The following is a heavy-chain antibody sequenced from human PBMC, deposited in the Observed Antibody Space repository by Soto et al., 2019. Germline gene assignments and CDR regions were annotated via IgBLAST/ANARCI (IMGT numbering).Heavy chain of an antibody. Sequence: QVQLQESGPGLVKPSGTLSLTCTVSGGSISTSQWWSWLRQPPGKGLEWIGEIYHSGSSNYNTYLKSRVTISVDKSKNQFSLKLNSVAAADTAVYYCASKTYESKGTFDYWGQGTLVTVSS. J-gene: IGHJ4*02. CDR2: IYHSGSS. CDR3: ASKTYESKGTFDY. D-gene: IGHD3-22*01. CDR1: GGSISTSQW. V-gene: IGHV4-4*02.